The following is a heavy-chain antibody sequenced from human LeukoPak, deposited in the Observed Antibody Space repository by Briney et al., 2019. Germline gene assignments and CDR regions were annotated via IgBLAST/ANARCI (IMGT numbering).Heavy chain of an antibody. J-gene: IGHJ2*01. CDR3: AHSRVGYFDL. CDR2: VYWNDDK. CDR1: GISLSTRRVG. Sequence: ESGPTLVKPTQTLTLTCTFSGISLSTRRVGVGWIRQPPGKALEWLALVYWNDDKRYSPSLKSRLTITKDTSKNQVVLTLTNMDPMDTATYYRAHSRVGYFDLWGRGSLVTVSS. V-gene: IGHV2-5*01.